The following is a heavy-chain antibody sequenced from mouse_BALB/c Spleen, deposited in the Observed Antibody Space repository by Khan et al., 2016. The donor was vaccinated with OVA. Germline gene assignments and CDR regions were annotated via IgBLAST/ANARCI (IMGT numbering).Heavy chain of an antibody. J-gene: IGHJ2*01. CDR1: GYTFTDYA. CDR3: TRAAYDGYYDY. CDR2: ISSYSGNT. V-gene: IGHV1S137*01. Sequence: QVQLQQSGPELVRPGVSVKISCKGSGYTFTDYAIHWVKQSHAKSLEWIGLISSYSGNTSYKQKFKGRATMTVDKSSSTAYMELARLTSEDSASYYCTRAAYDGYYDYWGQGTTLTVSS. D-gene: IGHD2-3*01.